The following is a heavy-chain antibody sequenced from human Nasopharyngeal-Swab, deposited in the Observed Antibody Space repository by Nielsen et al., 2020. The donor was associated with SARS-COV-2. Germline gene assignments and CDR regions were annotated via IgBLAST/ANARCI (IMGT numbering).Heavy chain of an antibody. CDR3: ARIEDCSSTSCYDYFDY. CDR2: INHSGST. D-gene: IGHD2-2*01. J-gene: IGHJ4*02. Sequence: WIRQPPGKGREWIGEINHSGSTNYNPSLKSRVTISVDTSKNQFSLKLSSVTAADTAVYYCARIEDCSSTSCYDYFDYWGQGTLVTVSS. V-gene: IGHV4-34*01.